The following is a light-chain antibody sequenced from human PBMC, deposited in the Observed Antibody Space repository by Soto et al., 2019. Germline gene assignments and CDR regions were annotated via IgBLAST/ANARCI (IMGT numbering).Light chain of an antibody. CDR2: GAS. Sequence: EVVMTQSPVILSVSPGETATLSCRSSQSVGRNLAWYQQRPGQAPSLLIYGASSRATGIPDRFSGSGSGTEFTLTISSLQSEDFAVYYCQQYNNWPRTFGQGTKVDI. CDR3: QQYNNWPRT. J-gene: IGKJ1*01. V-gene: IGKV3D-15*01. CDR1: QSVGRN.